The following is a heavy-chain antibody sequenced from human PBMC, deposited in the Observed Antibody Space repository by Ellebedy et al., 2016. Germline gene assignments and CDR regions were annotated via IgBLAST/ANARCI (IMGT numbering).Heavy chain of an antibody. CDR1: GFAFSSYW. CDR2: INSEGLSI. J-gene: IGHJ3*02. V-gene: IGHV3-74*01. CDR3: TTSYEVLSSDAFDI. Sequence: GGSLRLSXGASGFAFSSYWMHWVRQAPGKGLVWVARINSEGLSISIADSVKGRFTISRDNAKNTVYLQMKTLSAEDTAVYFCTTSYEVLSSDAFDIWGQGTMVTVSS. D-gene: IGHD2-8*01.